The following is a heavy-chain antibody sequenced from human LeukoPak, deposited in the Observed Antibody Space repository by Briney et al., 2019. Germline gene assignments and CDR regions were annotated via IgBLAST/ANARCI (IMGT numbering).Heavy chain of an antibody. CDR2: ITWNSVSV. D-gene: IGHD3-10*01. Sequence: GGSLRLSCTASGFTFDNYPMHWVRQAPGKGLEWVSGITWNSVSVRYADSVKGRFTISRDNAKNSLYLQMNNLRAEDTALYYCAKTLWFGELFAPFDMWGQGTMVSVSS. CDR1: GFTFDNYP. CDR3: AKTLWFGELFAPFDM. J-gene: IGHJ3*02. V-gene: IGHV3-9*01.